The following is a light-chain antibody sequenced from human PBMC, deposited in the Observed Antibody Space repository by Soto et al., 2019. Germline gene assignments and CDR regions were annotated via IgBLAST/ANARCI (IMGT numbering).Light chain of an antibody. CDR1: QSVSSH. J-gene: IGKJ5*01. V-gene: IGKV3-11*01. CDR2: GAS. Sequence: EIVLTQSTAALSLSAGERGTLSCRASQSVSSHLAWYQQKPGQAPRLLIYGASSRATGIPDRFSGSGSGTEFTLTISSLQPDDFATFYCQQYNSYSVTFGQATRLEIK. CDR3: QQYNSYSVT.